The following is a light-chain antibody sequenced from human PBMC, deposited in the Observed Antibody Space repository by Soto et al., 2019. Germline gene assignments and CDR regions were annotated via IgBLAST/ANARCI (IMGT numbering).Light chain of an antibody. CDR3: QHYGSSLWT. V-gene: IGKV3-20*01. J-gene: IGKJ1*01. CDR1: HSISTTD. Sequence: EIVLTQSPGTLSLSPGERATLSCGASHSISTTDLAWYQQKPGQAPRLLIYGTSNRATGIPARFSGSGAGRDFTLTISSLDPEDFAVYYCQHYGSSLWTFGQGTKV. CDR2: GTS.